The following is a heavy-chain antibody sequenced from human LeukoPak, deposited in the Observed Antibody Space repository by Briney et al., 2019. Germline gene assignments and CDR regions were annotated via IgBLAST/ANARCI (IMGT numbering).Heavy chain of an antibody. Sequence: SVKVSCKASGGTFSSYAISWVRQAPGQGLEWMGGIIPIFGTANYAQKFQGRVTMTTDTSTSTAYMELRSLRSDDTAVYYCARDSRHGGYYYYMDVWGKGTTVTVSS. CDR2: IIPIFGTA. D-gene: IGHD3-10*01. V-gene: IGHV1-69*05. CDR3: ARDSRHGGYYYYMDV. J-gene: IGHJ6*03. CDR1: GGTFSSYA.